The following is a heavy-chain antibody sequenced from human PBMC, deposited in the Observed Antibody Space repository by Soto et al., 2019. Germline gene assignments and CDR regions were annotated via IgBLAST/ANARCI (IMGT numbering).Heavy chain of an antibody. CDR3: ASEAKTKNFDY. D-gene: IGHD1-1*01. V-gene: IGHV1-46*03. CDR2: INPSGGST. Sequence: ASVKVSCKASGYTFTIYYMHWVRQAPGQGPEWMGIINPSGGSTSYAQKFQGRVTMTRDTSTSTVYMELSSLRSEDTAVYYCASEAKTKNFDYWGQGTLVTVSS. J-gene: IGHJ4*02. CDR1: GYTFTIYY.